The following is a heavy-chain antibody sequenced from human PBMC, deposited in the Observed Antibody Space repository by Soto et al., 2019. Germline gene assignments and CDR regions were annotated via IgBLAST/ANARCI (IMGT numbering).Heavy chain of an antibody. CDR3: ARRSITIFGVVILGGMDV. V-gene: IGHV4-34*01. Sequence: LSLTCAVYGGSFSGYYWSWIRQPPGKGLEWIGEINHSGSTNYNPSLKSRVTISVDTSKNQFSLKLSSVTAADTAVYYCARRSITIFGVVILGGMDVWGQGTTVTVSS. D-gene: IGHD3-3*01. CDR1: GGSFSGYY. J-gene: IGHJ6*02. CDR2: INHSGST.